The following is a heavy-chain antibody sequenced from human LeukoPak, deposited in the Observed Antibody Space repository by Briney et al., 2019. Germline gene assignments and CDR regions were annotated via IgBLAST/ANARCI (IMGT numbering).Heavy chain of an antibody. CDR3: ARTMVRGVIIDY. Sequence: SETLSLTCTVSGGSISSGDYYWSWIRQSPGKGLEWIGYIYYSGSTYYNPSLKSRVTISVDTSKNQFSLKLSSVTAADTAVYYCARTMVRGVIIDYWGQGTLVTVSS. CDR2: IYYSGST. CDR1: GGSISSGDYY. J-gene: IGHJ4*02. D-gene: IGHD3-10*01. V-gene: IGHV4-30-4*01.